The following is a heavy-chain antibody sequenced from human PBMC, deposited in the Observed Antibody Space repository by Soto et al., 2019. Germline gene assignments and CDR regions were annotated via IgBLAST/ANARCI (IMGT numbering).Heavy chain of an antibody. D-gene: IGHD3-3*01. Sequence: SETLSLTCTVSGGSVSSGSYYWSWIRQPPGKGLEWIGYIYYSGSTNYNPSLKSRVTISVDTSKNQFSLKLSSVTAADTAMYYCARVNTIFGVVPDDYFDYWGQGTLVTVSS. J-gene: IGHJ4*02. CDR2: IYYSGST. CDR3: ARVNTIFGVVPDDYFDY. V-gene: IGHV4-61*01. CDR1: GGSVSSGSYY.